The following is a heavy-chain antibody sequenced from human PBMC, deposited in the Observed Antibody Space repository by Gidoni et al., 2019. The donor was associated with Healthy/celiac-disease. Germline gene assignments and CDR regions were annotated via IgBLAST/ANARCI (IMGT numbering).Heavy chain of an antibody. D-gene: IGHD3-22*01. CDR3: ARVKVVITPEAFDY. V-gene: IGHV3-53*02. CDR1: GFTVSSNY. CDR2: IYSGGST. Sequence: EVQLVDTGGGLIQPGGSLRLSCAASGFTVSSNYMSWVRQAPGKGLEWVSVIYSGGSTYYADSVKGRFTISRDNSKNTLYLQMNSLRAEDTAVYYCARVKVVITPEAFDYWGQGTLVTVSS. J-gene: IGHJ4*02.